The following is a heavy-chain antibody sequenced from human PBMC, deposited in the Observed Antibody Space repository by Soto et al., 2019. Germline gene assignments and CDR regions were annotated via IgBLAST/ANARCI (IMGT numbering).Heavy chain of an antibody. J-gene: IGHJ6*02. CDR2: IYYSGST. CDR3: ASSYRGYRDYYYYGMDV. D-gene: IGHD5-12*01. CDR1: GGSISSSSYY. V-gene: IGHV4-39*07. Sequence: SSETLSLTCTVSGGSISSSSYYWGWIRQPPGKGLEWIGSIYYSGSTYYNPSLKSRVTISVDTSKNQFSLKLSSVTAADTAVYYFASSYRGYRDYYYYGMDVWGQGTTVTVSS.